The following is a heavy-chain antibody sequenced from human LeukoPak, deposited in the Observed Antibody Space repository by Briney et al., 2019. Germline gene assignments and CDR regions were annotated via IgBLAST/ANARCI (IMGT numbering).Heavy chain of an antibody. CDR3: AELGITVIGGV. CDR2: ISSGSSTI. D-gene: IGHD3-10*02. CDR1: GFTFSSYC. Sequence: PGGSLRLSCAASGFTFSSYCMNCARLAPGEWREWVSYISSGSSTIYYAACVEGRFTISRDKAKNSMYLKMNSQRGEHKCVYYCAELGITVIGGVWGKGTTVTISS. V-gene: IGHV3-48*01. J-gene: IGHJ6*04.